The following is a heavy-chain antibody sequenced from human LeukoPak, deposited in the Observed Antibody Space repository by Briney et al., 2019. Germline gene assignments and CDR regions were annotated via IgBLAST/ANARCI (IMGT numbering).Heavy chain of an antibody. CDR2: INHSGST. Sequence: SETLSLTCAVFGGSFSGYYWSWIRQPPGKGLEWIGEINHSGSTNYNPSLKSRVTISIDTSKNQFSLKLSSVTAADTAIYYCARPLHCSSTTCYDWFDPWGQGTLVTVSS. D-gene: IGHD2-2*01. V-gene: IGHV4-34*01. CDR1: GGSFSGYY. CDR3: ARPLHCSSTTCYDWFDP. J-gene: IGHJ5*02.